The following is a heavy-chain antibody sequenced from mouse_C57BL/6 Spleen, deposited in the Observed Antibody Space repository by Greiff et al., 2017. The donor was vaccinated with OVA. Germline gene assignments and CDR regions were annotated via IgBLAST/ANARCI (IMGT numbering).Heavy chain of an antibody. CDR1: GYTFTDYN. D-gene: IGHD2-3*01. CDR3: ARWLLRRAMDY. J-gene: IGHJ4*01. Sequence: VHVKQSGPELVKPGASVKIPCKASGYTFTDYNMDWVKQSHGKSLEWIGDINPNNGGTIYNQKFKGKATLTVDKSSSTAYMELRSLTSEDTAVYYCARWLLRRAMDYWGQGTSVTVSS. CDR2: INPNNGGT. V-gene: IGHV1-18*01.